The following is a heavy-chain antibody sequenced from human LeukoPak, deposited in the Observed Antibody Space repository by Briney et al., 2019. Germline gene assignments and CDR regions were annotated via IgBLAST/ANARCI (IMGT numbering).Heavy chain of an antibody. CDR1: GFAVSTNY. Sequence: GGSLRLSCAASGFAVSTNYLSWVRQAPGKGLEWVSVIYSDGSTYYTDSVKGRFTTSRDNSKNTLYLQMNSLRPEDTAVYYCARDQRSESYYPWGWFDPWGQGTLVTVSS. CDR3: ARDQRSESYYPWGWFDP. D-gene: IGHD1-26*01. CDR2: IYSDGST. J-gene: IGHJ5*02. V-gene: IGHV3-66*02.